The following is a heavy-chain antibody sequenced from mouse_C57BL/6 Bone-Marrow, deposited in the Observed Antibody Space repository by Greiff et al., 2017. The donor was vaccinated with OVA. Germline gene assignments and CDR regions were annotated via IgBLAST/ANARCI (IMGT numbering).Heavy chain of an antibody. D-gene: IGHD1-1*01. CDR3: ARWITTVVARDY. CDR1: GYTFTSYW. CDR2: IYPGSGST. V-gene: IGHV1-55*01. J-gene: IGHJ2*01. Sequence: VQLQQSGAELVKPGASVKMSCKASGYTFTSYWITWVKQRPGHGLEWIGDIYPGSGSTNYNEKFKGKATLTADTSSSTAYMQLSSLTSEDSAVYYCARWITTVVARDYWGQGTTLTVSS.